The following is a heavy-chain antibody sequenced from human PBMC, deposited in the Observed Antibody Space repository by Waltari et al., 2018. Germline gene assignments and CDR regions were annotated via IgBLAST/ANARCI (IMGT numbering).Heavy chain of an antibody. J-gene: IGHJ4*02. CDR2: IIPIFGTA. CDR3: AREYSSTSCYSVLGY. Sequence: QVQLVQSGAEVKKPGSSVKVSCKASGGTFRSYAISWVRQATGQGLEWMGGIIPIFGTANYAQKFQGRVTITTDESTSTAYMELSSLRSEDTAVYYCAREYSSTSCYSVLGYWGQGTLVTVSS. V-gene: IGHV1-69*05. CDR1: GGTFRSYA. D-gene: IGHD2-2*01.